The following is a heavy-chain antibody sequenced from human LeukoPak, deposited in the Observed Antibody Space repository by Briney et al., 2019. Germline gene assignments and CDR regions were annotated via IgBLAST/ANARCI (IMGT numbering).Heavy chain of an antibody. CDR3: ATSIGYLYGMDV. CDR2: FDPEDGET. Sequence: ASVKVSCKVSGYTLTELSMHWVRQAPGKGLEWMGGFDPEDGETIYAQKFQGRVTMTEDTSTDTAYMELSSLRSEDTGVYYCATSIGYLYGMDVWGQGTTVTVSS. CDR1: GYTLTELS. J-gene: IGHJ6*02. V-gene: IGHV1-24*01. D-gene: IGHD6-6*01.